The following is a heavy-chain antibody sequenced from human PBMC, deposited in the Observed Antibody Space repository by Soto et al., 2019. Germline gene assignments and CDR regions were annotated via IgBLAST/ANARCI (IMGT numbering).Heavy chain of an antibody. CDR2: ISYDGSNK. D-gene: IGHD6-6*01. CDR1: GFTFSSYG. Sequence: QVQLVESRGGVVQPGRSLRLSCAASGFTFSSYGMHWVRQAPGKGLDWVAVISYDGSNKYYADSVKGRFTISRENSNNTLYLEMNSLRAEDTAVYYCAKDRSGIIAAYYFDYWGQGTPVTVSS. CDR3: AKDRSGIIAAYYFDY. J-gene: IGHJ4*02. V-gene: IGHV3-30*18.